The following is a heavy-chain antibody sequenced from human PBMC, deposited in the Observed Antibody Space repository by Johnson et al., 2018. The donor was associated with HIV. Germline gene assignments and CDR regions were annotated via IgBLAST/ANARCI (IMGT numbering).Heavy chain of an antibody. CDR1: GFTFSSYA. V-gene: IGHV3-30*04. CDR3: ARRFGAAFDI. D-gene: IGHD3-16*01. CDR2: ISYDGSNK. J-gene: IGHJ3*02. Sequence: QVQLVESGGGVVQPGRSLRLSCAASGFTFSSYAMHWVRQAPGKGLEWVAVISYDGSNKYYADSVKGRFTISRDNSKNSLYLQMNRLRAEDTALYYCARRFGAAFDIWGQGTMVTVSS.